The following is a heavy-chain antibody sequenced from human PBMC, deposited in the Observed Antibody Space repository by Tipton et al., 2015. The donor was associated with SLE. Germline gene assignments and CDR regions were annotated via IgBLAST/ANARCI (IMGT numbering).Heavy chain of an antibody. V-gene: IGHV3-53*05. D-gene: IGHD3-10*01. CDR1: GLIVSSNY. Sequence: GSLRLSCAASGLIVSSNYMGWVRQAPGKGPEWVSVLYSGGATSYADSVRGRFTVSRDNSKNTLYLQMNSLRPEDTAVYYCAKIPYYYGSGSYYNDDFWGQGTLVTVSS. CDR2: LYSGGAT. J-gene: IGHJ4*02. CDR3: AKIPYYYGSGSYYNDDF.